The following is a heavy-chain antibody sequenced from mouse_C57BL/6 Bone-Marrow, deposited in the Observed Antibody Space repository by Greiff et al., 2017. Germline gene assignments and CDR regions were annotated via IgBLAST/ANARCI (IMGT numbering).Heavy chain of an antibody. D-gene: IGHD2-4*01. Sequence: QVTLKESGAELVRPGTSVKMSCKASGYTFTNYWIGWAKQRPGHGLEWIGDIYPGGGYTNYNEKFKGKATLTADKSSSTAYMQFSSLTSEDSAIYYCAKYYDYDWYFDVWGTGTTVTVSS. V-gene: IGHV1-63*01. CDR2: IYPGGGYT. CDR1: GYTFTNYW. J-gene: IGHJ1*03. CDR3: AKYYDYDWYFDV.